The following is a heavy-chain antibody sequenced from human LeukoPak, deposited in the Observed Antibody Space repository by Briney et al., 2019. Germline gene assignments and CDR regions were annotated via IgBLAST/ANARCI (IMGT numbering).Heavy chain of an antibody. CDR1: GFTFSSYS. D-gene: IGHD2-15*01. CDR3: ARAPLGCSGGSGRPYYFDY. CDR2: ISSSSSYI. Sequence: GGSLRLSCAASGFTFSSYSMNWVRQAPGKGLEWVSSISSSSSYIYYADSVKGRFTISRDNAKNSLYLQMNSLRAEDTAVYYCARAPLGCSGGSGRPYYFDYWGQGTPVTVSS. V-gene: IGHV3-21*01. J-gene: IGHJ4*02.